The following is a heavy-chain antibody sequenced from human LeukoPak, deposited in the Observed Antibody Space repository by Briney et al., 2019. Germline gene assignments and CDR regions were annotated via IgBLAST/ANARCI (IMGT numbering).Heavy chain of an antibody. CDR2: ISSSSSTI. J-gene: IGHJ4*02. Sequence: GGSLRLSCAASGFTFSSYSMNWVRQAPGKGLEWVSYISSSSSTIYYADSVKGRFTISRDNAKNSLYLQMNSLRAEDTAVYYCARDSHPYYDFWSGYHTKSSNDYWGQGTLVTVSS. CDR1: GFTFSSYS. CDR3: ARDSHPYYDFWSGYHTKSSNDY. V-gene: IGHV3-48*01. D-gene: IGHD3-3*01.